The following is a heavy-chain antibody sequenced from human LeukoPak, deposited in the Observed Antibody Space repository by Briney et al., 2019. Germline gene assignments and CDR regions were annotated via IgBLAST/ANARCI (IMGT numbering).Heavy chain of an antibody. CDR1: GGSFSGYY. CDR2: INHSGST. Sequence: SETLSLTCAVYGGSFSGYYWSWIRQPPGKGLEWIGEINHSGSTNYNPSLKRRVTISVETSKNQLSLKLRCVTAADTAVCYCARGRCSGCSCYRGWFHPWGQGPLLTVSS. J-gene: IGHJ5*02. V-gene: IGHV4-34*01. D-gene: IGHD2-15*01. CDR3: ARGRCSGCSCYRGWFHP.